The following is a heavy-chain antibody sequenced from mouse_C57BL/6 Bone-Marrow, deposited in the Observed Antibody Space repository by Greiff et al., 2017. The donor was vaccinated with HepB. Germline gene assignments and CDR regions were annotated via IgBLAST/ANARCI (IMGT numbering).Heavy chain of an antibody. Sequence: QVQLKESGPGLVAPSQSLSITCTVSGFSLTSYGVDWVRQSPGKGLEWLGVIWGVGSTNYNSALKSRLSISKDNSKRQVFLKMNSLQTDDTAMYYCARNYGSSKGYYAMDYWGQGTSVTVSS. V-gene: IGHV2-6*01. CDR3: ARNYGSSKGYYAMDY. D-gene: IGHD1-1*01. J-gene: IGHJ4*01. CDR1: GFSLTSYG. CDR2: IWGVGST.